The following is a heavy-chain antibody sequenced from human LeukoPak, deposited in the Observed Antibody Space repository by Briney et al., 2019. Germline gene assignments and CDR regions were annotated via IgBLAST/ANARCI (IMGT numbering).Heavy chain of an antibody. CDR3: ARGPYDFWSGYLPWFDP. CDR2: INHSGST. V-gene: IGHV4-34*01. D-gene: IGHD3-3*01. J-gene: IGHJ5*02. Sequence: SETLSLTCAVYGGSFSGYYCSWIRQPPGKWLEWIGEINHSGSTNYNPSLKSRVTISVDTSKNQFSLKLSSVTAADTAVYYCARGPYDFWSGYLPWFDPWGQGTLVTVSS. CDR1: GGSFSGYY.